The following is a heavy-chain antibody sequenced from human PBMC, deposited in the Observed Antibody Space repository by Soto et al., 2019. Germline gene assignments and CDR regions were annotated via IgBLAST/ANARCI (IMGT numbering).Heavy chain of an antibody. CDR2: INHSGNT. Sequence: NPSETLSLTCAVSGGSIGTSAYYWGWIRQAPGKGLEWIGSINHSGNTYLSPSLKDRVTMSVDTSKNSFSLKLRSATAADTGLYYGSRRAPEGFDPWGQGTLVTVSS. J-gene: IGHJ5*02. CDR1: GGSIGTSAYY. V-gene: IGHV4-39*01. CDR3: SRRAPEGFDP.